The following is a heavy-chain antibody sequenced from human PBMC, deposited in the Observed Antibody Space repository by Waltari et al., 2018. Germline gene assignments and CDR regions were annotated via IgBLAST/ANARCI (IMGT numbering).Heavy chain of an antibody. J-gene: IGHJ2*01. Sequence: EVQLVESGGGLVQPGGSLRLSCAASGFTFSSYWMHWVRQAPGKGLVWVSRINSDGSSSSYAEPVKGRVTISRDNAKNTLYLQMNSLRAEDPAVYYCASADYYDSPDWYFDLWGRGTLVTVSS. D-gene: IGHD3-22*01. CDR2: INSDGSSS. V-gene: IGHV3-74*01. CDR1: GFTFSSYW. CDR3: ASADYYDSPDWYFDL.